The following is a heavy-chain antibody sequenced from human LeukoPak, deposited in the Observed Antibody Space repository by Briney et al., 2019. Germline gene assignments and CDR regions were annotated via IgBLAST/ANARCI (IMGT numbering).Heavy chain of an antibody. V-gene: IGHV3-7*01. J-gene: IGHJ6*02. D-gene: IGHD2-2*01. CDR2: IKQDGSEK. CDR3: ARDGVYCSSTSCGSYYYYGMDV. CDR1: GFTFSSYW. Sequence: PGGSLRLSCAASGFTFSSYWMSWVRQAPGKGLEWVANIKQDGSEKYYVDPVKGRFTISRDNAKNALYLQMNSLRAEDTAVYYCARDGVYCSSTSCGSYYYYGMDVWGQGTTVTVSS.